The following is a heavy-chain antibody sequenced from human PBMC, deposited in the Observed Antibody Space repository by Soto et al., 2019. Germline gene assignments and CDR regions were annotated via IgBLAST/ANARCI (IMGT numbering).Heavy chain of an antibody. CDR3: ARGDDYGDQGDYFDY. V-gene: IGHV1-3*01. CDR1: GYTFTSYA. D-gene: IGHD4-17*01. Sequence: ASVKVSCKASGYTFTSYAMHWVRQAPGQRLEWMGWINAGNGNTKYSQKLQGRVTITRDTSASTAYMELSSLRSEDTAVYYCARGDDYGDQGDYFDYWGQGTLVTVSS. J-gene: IGHJ4*02. CDR2: INAGNGNT.